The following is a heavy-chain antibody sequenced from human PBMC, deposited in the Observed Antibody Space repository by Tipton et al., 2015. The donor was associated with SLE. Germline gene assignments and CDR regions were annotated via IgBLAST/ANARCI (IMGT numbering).Heavy chain of an antibody. V-gene: IGHV4-30-2*02. CDR1: GASIGSGGYS. J-gene: IGHJ6*03. Sequence: TLSLTCTVSGASIGSGGYSWNWIRQPPGKGLQWIGYIFHSGITYYNPSLKSRTTISVDTSKNQFSLSLSSVTAADTATYYCARSNGYQHYFHYMDVWGKGTAVIVSS. CDR3: ARSNGYQHYFHYMDV. CDR2: IFHSGIT. D-gene: IGHD5-24*01.